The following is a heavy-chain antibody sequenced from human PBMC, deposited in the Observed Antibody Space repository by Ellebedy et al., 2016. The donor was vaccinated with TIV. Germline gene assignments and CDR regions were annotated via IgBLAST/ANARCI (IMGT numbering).Heavy chain of an antibody. CDR1: GYSFTNYW. J-gene: IGHJ6*02. D-gene: IGHD3-10*01. CDR2: IHPGDSDT. Sequence: GESLKISCQASGYSFTNYWIGWVRQMHGKGLEWMGIIHPGDSDTRYSLSFEGQVTISVDKSISTAYLQWNSLKASDTATYYCARRMVRGGIRYAMDVWGQGTTVTVSS. CDR3: ARRMVRGGIRYAMDV. V-gene: IGHV5-51*01.